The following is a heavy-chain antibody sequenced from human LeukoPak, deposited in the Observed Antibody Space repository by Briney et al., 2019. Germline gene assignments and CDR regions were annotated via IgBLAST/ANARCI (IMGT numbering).Heavy chain of an antibody. Sequence: SETLSLTCAVSGYSVSSGYYWGWIRQPPGKGLEWIGSIYHSGSTYYNPSLKSRVTISVDTSKNQFSLKLSSVTAADTAVYYCAREFGELSPYFDYWGQGTLVTVSS. CDR3: AREFGELSPYFDY. D-gene: IGHD3-10*01. V-gene: IGHV4-38-2*02. J-gene: IGHJ4*02. CDR2: IYHSGST. CDR1: GYSVSSGYY.